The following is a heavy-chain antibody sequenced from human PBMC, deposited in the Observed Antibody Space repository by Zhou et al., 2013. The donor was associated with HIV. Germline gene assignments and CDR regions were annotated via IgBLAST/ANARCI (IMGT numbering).Heavy chain of an antibody. CDR1: GYTFSDYY. D-gene: IGHD3-22*01. V-gene: IGHV1-2*02. Sequence: QVQLVQSGAEVKKPGASVKVSCKASGYTFSDYYIHWVRQAPGQGLEWMGWIIPNSGDTNYAQKFQGRVTMTRDTSISTAYMDLSGLRSEDTAVYYCARVAMDYYDRGGYDNWGQGTLVSVSS. J-gene: IGHJ4*02. CDR2: IIPNSGDT. CDR3: ARVAMDYYDRGGYDN.